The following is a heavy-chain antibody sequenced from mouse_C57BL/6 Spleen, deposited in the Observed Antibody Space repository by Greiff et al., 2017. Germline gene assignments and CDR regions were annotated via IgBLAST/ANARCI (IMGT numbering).Heavy chain of an antibody. Sequence: QVHVKQSGPGLVQPSQSLSITCTVSGFSLTSYGVHWVRQSPGKGLEWLGVIWRGGSTDYNAAFMSRLSITKDNSKSQVFFKMNSLQADDTAIYYCAKNSRLDRDVWYFDVWGTGTTVTVSS. D-gene: IGHD1-2*01. V-gene: IGHV2-5*01. CDR3: AKNSRLDRDVWYFDV. CDR1: GFSLTSYG. J-gene: IGHJ1*03. CDR2: IWRGGST.